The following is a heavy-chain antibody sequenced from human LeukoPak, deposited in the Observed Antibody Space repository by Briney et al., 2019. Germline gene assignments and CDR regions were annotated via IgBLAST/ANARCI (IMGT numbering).Heavy chain of an antibody. D-gene: IGHD6-19*01. CDR3: ARGVTPRYSSGWSD. CDR2: IYTSGST. V-gene: IGHV4-4*07. J-gene: IGHJ4*02. CDR1: GGSISSYY. Sequence: TSETLSLTCTVSGGSISSYYWSWIRQPAGKGLEWIGRIYTSGSTNYNPSLKSRVTISVDTSKNQFSLKLSSVTAADTAVYYCARGVTPRYSSGWSDWGQGTLVTVSS.